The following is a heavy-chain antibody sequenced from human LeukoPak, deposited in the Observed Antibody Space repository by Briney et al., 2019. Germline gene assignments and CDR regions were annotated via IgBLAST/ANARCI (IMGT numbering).Heavy chain of an antibody. Sequence: GGSLRLSCAASGFTFSSYAMSWVRQAPGKGLEWVSAISGSGGSTYYADSVKGRFTISRDNAKNSLYLQMNSLRAEDTAVYYCARDLCIAAAGGCYYYGMDVWGQGTTVTVSS. V-gene: IGHV3-23*01. CDR3: ARDLCIAAAGGCYYYGMDV. CDR1: GFTFSSYA. CDR2: ISGSGGST. D-gene: IGHD6-13*01. J-gene: IGHJ6*02.